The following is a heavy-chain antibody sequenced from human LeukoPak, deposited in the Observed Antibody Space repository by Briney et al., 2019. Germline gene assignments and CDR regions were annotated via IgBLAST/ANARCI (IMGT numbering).Heavy chain of an antibody. CDR2: ISVYSGNT. D-gene: IGHD2-2*01. V-gene: IGHV1-18*01. Sequence: ASVKVSCKASGYTFTTSGISWVRQAPGQGLEWMGWISVYSGNTKYAQKLQGRVTMTTDTSTSTAYMEFRSLRSDDTAVYYCARAGYCGTTSCYEYFYYYYMDAWGKGTPVTVSS. CDR1: GYTFTTSG. J-gene: IGHJ6*03. CDR3: ARAGYCGTTSCYEYFYYYYMDA.